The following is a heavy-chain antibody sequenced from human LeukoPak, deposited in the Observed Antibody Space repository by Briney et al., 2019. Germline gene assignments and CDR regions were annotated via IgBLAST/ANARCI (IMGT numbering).Heavy chain of an antibody. Sequence: GGSLRPSCAASGFRFSSYPMRWVRQHPGKGLESVSTLTGDGVTTYYADSVKGRFTISRDNFKNTLSLQMNSLRADDTAVYYCVRDSGRSGWYSDNWGQGTLVTVSP. J-gene: IGHJ4*02. V-gene: IGHV3-23*01. CDR1: GFRFSSYP. D-gene: IGHD6-19*01. CDR3: VRDSGRSGWYSDN. CDR2: LTGDGVTT.